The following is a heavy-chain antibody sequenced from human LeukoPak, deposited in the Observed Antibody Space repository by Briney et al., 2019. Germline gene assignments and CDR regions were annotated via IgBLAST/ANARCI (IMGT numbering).Heavy chain of an antibody. CDR2: INPNIGGT. CDR1: GYTFTGYY. CDR3: ANYCSGGSCYSGNAFDI. Sequence: ASVKVSCKASGYTFTGYYMHWVRQAPGQLLEWMGWINPNIGGTNYAQKFQGRVTMTRDTSISTAYMELSRLRSDDTAVYYCANYCSGGSCYSGNAFDIWGQGTMVTVSS. D-gene: IGHD2-15*01. V-gene: IGHV1-2*02. J-gene: IGHJ3*02.